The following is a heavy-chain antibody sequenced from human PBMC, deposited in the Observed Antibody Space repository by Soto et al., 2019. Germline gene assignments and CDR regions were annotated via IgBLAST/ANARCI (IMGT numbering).Heavy chain of an antibody. CDR3: ASNIVVVTATDNNWFDP. CDR1: GGSISSSNW. CDR2: IYHSVST. D-gene: IGHD2-21*02. Sequence: VQLQESGPGLVKPSGTLSLTCAVSGGSISSSNWWSWVRQPPGKGLEWIGEIYHSVSTNYNPSLKSRVTISVDKSKNQFSLKLSSVTAANTAVYYVASNIVVVTATDNNWFDPWGQGTLVTVSS. V-gene: IGHV4-4*02. J-gene: IGHJ5*02.